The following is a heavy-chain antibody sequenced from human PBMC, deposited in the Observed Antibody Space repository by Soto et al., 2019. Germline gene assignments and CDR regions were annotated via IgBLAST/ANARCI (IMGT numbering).Heavy chain of an antibody. CDR1: GFIFSEST. CDR3: ARAPQYYDGMDV. CDR2: VSTSGRST. J-gene: IGHJ6*02. Sequence: GVSLRLSCSASGFIFSESTIYWVRQVPGKGLEAISAVSTSGRSTYYADSVKDRFTISRDNSKNTLYLQMNSLRDEDTSVYYCARAPQYYDGMDVWGQGTTVTVSS. V-gene: IGHV3-64*04.